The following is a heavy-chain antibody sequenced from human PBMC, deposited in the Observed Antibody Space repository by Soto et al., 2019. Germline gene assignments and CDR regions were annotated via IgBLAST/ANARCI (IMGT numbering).Heavy chain of an antibody. J-gene: IGHJ4*02. D-gene: IGHD3-16*01. V-gene: IGHV3-7*03. CDR1: GFSFKLFW. CDR3: ARTGWPQSSYYFDY. CDR2: INEDGSEK. Sequence: GASLRLSCGASGFSFKLFWMSGGGHTPGKGLEWVANINEDGSEKFFADSVKGRFTISRDNAKNSLSLQMNSLTADDTAVYYCARTGWPQSSYYFDYWGQGTLVTVSS.